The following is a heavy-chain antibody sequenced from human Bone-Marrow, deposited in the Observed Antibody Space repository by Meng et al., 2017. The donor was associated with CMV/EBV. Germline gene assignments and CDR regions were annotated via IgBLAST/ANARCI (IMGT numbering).Heavy chain of an antibody. Sequence: GGSLRLSCAASGFTFSSYGMHWVRQAPGKGLEWVAFIRYDGSNKYYADSVKGRFTISRDNSKNTLYLQMNSLRAEDTAVYYCARVGNYGSVFDYWGQGTLVTVYS. D-gene: IGHD3-10*01. CDR2: IRYDGSNK. CDR3: ARVGNYGSVFDY. V-gene: IGHV3-30*02. J-gene: IGHJ4*02. CDR1: GFTFSSYG.